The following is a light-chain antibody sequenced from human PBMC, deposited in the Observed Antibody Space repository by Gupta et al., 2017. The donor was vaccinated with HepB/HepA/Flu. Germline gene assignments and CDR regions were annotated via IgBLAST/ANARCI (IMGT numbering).Light chain of an antibody. J-gene: IGKJ1*01. CDR1: QSGYHC. CDR3: QQYDNCPGT. Sequence: PLSASAEETATLSSRASQSGYHCLAWYRQKPGQAPRLLIYATNRRATGIPDRFSGSGSGTDFTLTISSLQSEDFAVYYCQQYDNCPGTFGQGTKVEIK. CDR2: ATN. V-gene: IGKV3D-15*01.